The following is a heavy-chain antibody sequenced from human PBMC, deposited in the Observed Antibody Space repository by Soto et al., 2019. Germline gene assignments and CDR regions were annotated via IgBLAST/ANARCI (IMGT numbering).Heavy chain of an antibody. J-gene: IGHJ4*02. Sequence: QVQLQQWGAGLLKPSETLSLTCGVYGGSFIDYYWSWIRQPPGKGLEWIGEINHSGATTYNPSLKSRVTISVDTSKNQFSLKVRSVTAADTAVYYCARLRYYGSGKPVDHWGQGTLVTVSS. D-gene: IGHD3-10*01. V-gene: IGHV4-34*01. CDR2: INHSGAT. CDR1: GGSFIDYY. CDR3: ARLRYYGSGKPVDH.